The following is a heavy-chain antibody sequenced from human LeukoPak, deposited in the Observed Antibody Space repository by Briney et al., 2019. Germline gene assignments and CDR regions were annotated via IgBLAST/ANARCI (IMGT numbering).Heavy chain of an antibody. CDR3: AREGLWFGELPDY. CDR1: GYTFTSYY. D-gene: IGHD3-10*01. J-gene: IGHJ4*02. V-gene: IGHV1-2*02. CDR2: INPNSGGT. Sequence: ASVKVSCKASGYTFTSYYMHWVRQAPGQGLERMGWINPNSGGTNYAQKFQGRVTMTRDTSISTAYMELSRLRSDDTAVYYCAREGLWFGELPDYWGQGTLVTVSS.